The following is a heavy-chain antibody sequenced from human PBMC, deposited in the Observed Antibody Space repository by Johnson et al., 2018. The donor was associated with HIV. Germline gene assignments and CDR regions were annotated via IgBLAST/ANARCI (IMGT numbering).Heavy chain of an antibody. Sequence: MHWVRQAPGKGLEWVSVIYTGGSTYYADSVKGRFTISRDNSKNTLYLQMNSLRAEDTAVYYCARKKDAAFDIWGQGTMVTVSS. J-gene: IGHJ3*02. CDR2: IYTGGST. V-gene: IGHV3-66*02. CDR3: ARKKDAAFDI.